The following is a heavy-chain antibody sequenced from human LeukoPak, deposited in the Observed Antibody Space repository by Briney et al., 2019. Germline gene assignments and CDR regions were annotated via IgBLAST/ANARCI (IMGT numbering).Heavy chain of an antibody. CDR3: ARSFGPRVTTVYFDY. D-gene: IGHD4-17*01. Sequence: KPSETLSLTCAVYGGSFSGYYWSWIRQPPGKGLEWIGEINHSGSTNYNPSLKSRVTISVDTSKNQFSLKLSSVTAADTAVYYCARSFGPRVTTVYFDYWGQGTLVTVSS. V-gene: IGHV4-34*01. CDR2: INHSGST. CDR1: GGSFSGYY. J-gene: IGHJ4*02.